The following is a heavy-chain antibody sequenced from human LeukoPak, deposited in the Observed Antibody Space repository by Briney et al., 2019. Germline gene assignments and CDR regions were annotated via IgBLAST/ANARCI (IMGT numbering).Heavy chain of an antibody. CDR2: SHYSGTT. CDR3: ASARYYDFWSGSPTARFDY. V-gene: IGHV4-31*03. J-gene: IGHJ4*02. D-gene: IGHD3-3*01. Sequence: PSETLSLTCTVSGASISSGGYYWSWIRQQPGKGLEWIGYSHYSGTTYYNTPLKSRVTISVDRSKNQFSLKLSSVTAADTAVYYCASARYYDFWSGSPTARFDYWGQGTLVTVSS. CDR1: GASISSGGYY.